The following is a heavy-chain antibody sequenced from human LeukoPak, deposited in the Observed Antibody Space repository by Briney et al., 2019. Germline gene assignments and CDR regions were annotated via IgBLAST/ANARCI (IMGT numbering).Heavy chain of an antibody. CDR2: IYPGEGIYASEST. CDR1: GVSISAYY. J-gene: IGHJ4*02. CDR3: ARDPTTVTTIFDS. D-gene: IGHD4-11*01. Sequence: SETLSLTCTVSGVSISAYYWSWIRQPAGNGPEWIGRIYPGEGIYASESTYYNPSLKNRVSMSGDTSRNELFLKLSSVTAADTAVYYCARDPTTVTTIFDSWGQGTLVTVSS. V-gene: IGHV4-4*07.